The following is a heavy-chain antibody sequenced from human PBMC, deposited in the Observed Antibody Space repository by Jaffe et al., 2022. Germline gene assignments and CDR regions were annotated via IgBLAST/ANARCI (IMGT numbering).Heavy chain of an antibody. J-gene: IGHJ4*02. CDR3: AKDNHYGSGRHFDY. Sequence: EVQLVESGGVVVQPGGSLRLSCAASGFTFDDYAMHWVRQAPGKGLEWVSLISWDGGSTYYADSVKGRFTISRDNSKNSLYLQMNSLRAEDTALYYCAKDNHYGSGRHFDYWGQGTLVTVSS. V-gene: IGHV3-43D*04. D-gene: IGHD3-10*01. CDR2: ISWDGGST. CDR1: GFTFDDYA.